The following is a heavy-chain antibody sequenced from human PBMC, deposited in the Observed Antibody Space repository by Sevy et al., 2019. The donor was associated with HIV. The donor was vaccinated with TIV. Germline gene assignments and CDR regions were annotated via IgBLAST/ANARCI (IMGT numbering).Heavy chain of an antibody. Sequence: SDTLSLTCAVYGGSFSGYYWSWIRQPPGKGLEWIGEINHSGSTNYNPSLKSRVTISVDTSKNQFSLKLSSVTAADTAVYYCARGAYCSSTSCSNYYGMDVWGQGTTVTVSS. V-gene: IGHV4-34*01. CDR1: GGSFSGYY. J-gene: IGHJ6*02. CDR3: ARGAYCSSTSCSNYYGMDV. CDR2: INHSGST. D-gene: IGHD2-2*01.